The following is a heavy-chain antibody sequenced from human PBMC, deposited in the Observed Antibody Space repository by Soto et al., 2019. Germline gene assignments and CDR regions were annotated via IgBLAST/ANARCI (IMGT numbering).Heavy chain of an antibody. V-gene: IGHV1-18*01. CDR3: AREGDRPYYYYGMDV. CDR2: ISGYNGKT. D-gene: IGHD3-16*01. Sequence: QVRLVQSGNEVKKPGASVNVSCKASGYSFTRYGISWVRQAPGQGLEWMGWISGYNGKTKYAQKLQGRVSMTTDTSTSTAYMELRSLGSDDTAVYYCAREGDRPYYYYGMDVWGQGTTVTVSS. CDR1: GYSFTRYG. J-gene: IGHJ6*02.